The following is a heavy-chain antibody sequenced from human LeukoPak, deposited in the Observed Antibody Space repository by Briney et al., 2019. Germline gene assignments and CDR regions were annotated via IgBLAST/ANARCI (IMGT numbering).Heavy chain of an antibody. V-gene: IGHV4-39*01. CDR2: IYYNGNT. J-gene: IGHJ4*02. CDR3: ARTVGTHRFDY. D-gene: IGHD4-23*01. CDR1: GGSISSSDYY. Sequence: SETLSLTCTVSGGSISSSDYYWGWIRQPPGERLEWIGTIYYNGNTYYNPSLQSRVIISVDTSKNQFSLKLTSVAAPDTAVYYCARTVGTHRFDYWGQGILVTVSS.